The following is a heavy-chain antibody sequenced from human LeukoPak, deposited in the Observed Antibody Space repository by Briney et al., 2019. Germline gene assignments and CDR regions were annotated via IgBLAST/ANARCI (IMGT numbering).Heavy chain of an antibody. Sequence: SETLSLTCTVSGGSISSGSYYWSWIRQPAGKGLEWIGRIYSGGNTNYNPSLKSRVTMSVNTSNNQFSLKLSSVTAADTAVYYCARALWGDYVGFDFWGQGTLVTVSS. CDR2: IYSGGNT. CDR1: GGSISSGSYY. D-gene: IGHD4-17*01. V-gene: IGHV4-61*02. CDR3: ARALWGDYVGFDF. J-gene: IGHJ4*02.